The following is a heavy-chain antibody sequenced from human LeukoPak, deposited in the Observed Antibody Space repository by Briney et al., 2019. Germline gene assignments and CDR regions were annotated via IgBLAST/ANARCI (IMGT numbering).Heavy chain of an antibody. CDR2: ISGSGGSI. Sequence: GGSLRLSCAASGFTFSSYAMSWVRQAPGKGLEWVSGISGSGGSIYYADSEKGRFTISRDNSKNTLYLQMNSLRAEDTAVYYCAKYPSLGEFGFFDYWGQGTLVTVSS. CDR3: AKYPSLGEFGFFDY. V-gene: IGHV3-23*01. D-gene: IGHD3-10*01. J-gene: IGHJ4*02. CDR1: GFTFSSYA.